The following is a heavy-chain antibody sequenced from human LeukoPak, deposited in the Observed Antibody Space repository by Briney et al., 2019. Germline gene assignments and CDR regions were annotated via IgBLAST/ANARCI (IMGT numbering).Heavy chain of an antibody. V-gene: IGHV4-59*01. CDR1: GDSISSYY. Sequence: SKTLSLTCTVSGDSISSYYWRWILQPPGKGLDGIAYIYYSGSTNFNPSLKSRGTISMNTSKNQFSLKLSCVTSADTAMYYCARAPDYRWFDPWGQGTLVTVSS. D-gene: IGHD4/OR15-4a*01. J-gene: IGHJ5*02. CDR2: IYYSGST. CDR3: ARAPDYRWFDP.